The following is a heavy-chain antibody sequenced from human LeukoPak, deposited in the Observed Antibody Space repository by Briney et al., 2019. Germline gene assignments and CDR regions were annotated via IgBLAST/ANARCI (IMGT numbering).Heavy chain of an antibody. CDR2: IYYSGST. CDR1: GGSISSSSYY. D-gene: IGHD3-9*01. J-gene: IGHJ3*02. V-gene: IGHV4-39*07. CDR3: AREGVLRYLGGAFDI. Sequence: SETLSLTCTVSGGSISSSSYYWGWIRQPPGKGLEWIGSIYYSGSTYYNPSLKSRVTISVDTSKNQFSLKLSSVTAADTAVYYCAREGVLRYLGGAFDIWGQGTMVTVSS.